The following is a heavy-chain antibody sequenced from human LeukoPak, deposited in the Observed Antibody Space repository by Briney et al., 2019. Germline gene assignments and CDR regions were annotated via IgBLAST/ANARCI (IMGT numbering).Heavy chain of an antibody. Sequence: GGSLRLSCAASGFTFSNFWMSWVRQAPGKGLEWVANIKQDASEKYYVDSVKGRFSISRDNAKNSLYLQMNSLRAEDTAVYYCTRDSSSWYSYWGRGTLVTVSS. D-gene: IGHD6-13*01. CDR1: GFTFSNFW. J-gene: IGHJ4*02. CDR2: IKQDASEK. CDR3: TRDSSSWYSY. V-gene: IGHV3-7*01.